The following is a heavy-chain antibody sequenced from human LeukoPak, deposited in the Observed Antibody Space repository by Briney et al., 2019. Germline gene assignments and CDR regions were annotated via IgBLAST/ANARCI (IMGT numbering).Heavy chain of an antibody. V-gene: IGHV4-61*01. D-gene: IGHD4-17*01. CDR2: IYYSGST. Sequence: SETLSLTCTVSGGSVSSGSYYWSWIRQPPGKGLEWIGYIYYSGSTNYNPSLKSRVTISVDTSKNQFSLKLSSVTAADTAVYYCARDPGVTTVTTPFAFDIWGQGTMVTVSS. CDR3: ARDPGVTTVTTPFAFDI. CDR1: GGSVSSGSYY. J-gene: IGHJ3*02.